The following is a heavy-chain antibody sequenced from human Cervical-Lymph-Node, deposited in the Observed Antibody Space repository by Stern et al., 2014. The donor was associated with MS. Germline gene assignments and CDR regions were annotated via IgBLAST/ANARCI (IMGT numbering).Heavy chain of an antibody. CDR2: ISSSSSTI. J-gene: IGHJ4*02. V-gene: IGHV3-48*01. CDR1: GLTLSLYG. CDR3: ARGYGYFDY. Sequence: VQLVESGGRLIQPGGSLRLSCAASGLTLSLYGMNWVRPAPGKGLEWVSYISSSSSTIYYADSVEGRFTISRDNAKNSLYLQMNSLRAEDTAVYYCARGYGYFDYWGQGTLVTVSS. D-gene: IGHD4-17*01.